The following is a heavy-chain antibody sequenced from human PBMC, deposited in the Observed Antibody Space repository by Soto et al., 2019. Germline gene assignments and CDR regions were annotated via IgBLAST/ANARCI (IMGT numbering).Heavy chain of an antibody. V-gene: IGHV4-59*01. CDR1: GGSISSYY. CDR2: IYYSGST. CDR3: ARDRTSSPHNWFGP. D-gene: IGHD6-6*01. J-gene: IGHJ5*02. Sequence: SETLSLTCTVSGGSISSYYWSWIRQPPGKGLEWIGYIYYSGSTNYNPSLKSRVTISVDTSKNQFSLKLSSVTAADTAVYYCARDRTSSPHNWFGPWGQGTRVTVSS.